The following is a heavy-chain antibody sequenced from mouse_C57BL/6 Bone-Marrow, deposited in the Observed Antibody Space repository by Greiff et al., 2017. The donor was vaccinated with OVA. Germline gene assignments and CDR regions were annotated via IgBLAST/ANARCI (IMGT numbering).Heavy chain of an antibody. Sequence: VMLVESGAELVRPGTSVKMSCKASGYTFTNYWIGWAKQRPGHGLEWIGDIYPGGGYTNYNEKFKGKATLTADKSSSTAYMQFSSLTSEDSAIYYCARSFTTGTWFAYWGQGTLVTVSA. V-gene: IGHV1-63*01. J-gene: IGHJ3*01. CDR2: IYPGGGYT. CDR1: GYTFTNYW. D-gene: IGHD1-1*01. CDR3: ARSFTTGTWFAY.